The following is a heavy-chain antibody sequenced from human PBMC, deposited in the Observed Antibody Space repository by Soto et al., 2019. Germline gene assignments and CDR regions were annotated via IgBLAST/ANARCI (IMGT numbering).Heavy chain of an antibody. V-gene: IGHV1-18*01. D-gene: IGHD1-26*01. CDR1: GYTFTSYG. CDR3: AREGGHIQPFDY. Sequence: QVQLVQSGAEVKRPGASVKVSCKTSGYTFTSYGISWVRQAPGQGLEWMGWNSAYNGNTNYAQKFQGRVTMTTDTSTSTAYMELRSLRSDDTAMYHCAREGGHIQPFDYWGQGTLVTVSS. CDR2: NSAYNGNT. J-gene: IGHJ4*02.